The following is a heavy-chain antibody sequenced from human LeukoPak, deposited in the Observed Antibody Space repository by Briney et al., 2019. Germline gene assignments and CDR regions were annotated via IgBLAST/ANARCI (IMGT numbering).Heavy chain of an antibody. V-gene: IGHV4-4*07. D-gene: IGHD1-1*01. CDR2: IYTSGST. CDR3: ARDLGKTGTTRAFDI. J-gene: IGHJ3*02. CDR1: GGSISSYY. Sequence: SETLSLTCTVSGGSISSYYWSWIRQPAGKGLEWIGRIYTSGSTNYNPSLKSRVTMSVDTSKNQFSLKLSSVTAADTAVYYCARDLGKTGTTRAFDIWGQGTMVTVSS.